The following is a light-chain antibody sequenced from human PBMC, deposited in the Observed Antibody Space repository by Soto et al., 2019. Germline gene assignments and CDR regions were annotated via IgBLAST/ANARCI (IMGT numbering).Light chain of an antibody. Sequence: QSVLTQPRAVSVSPGQSVTVSCTGTSSDGGVYNYVSWYQQHPGKAPKLMIYDVTKRPSGLPARFSGSKSANTASLTISGLQAEDEADYYCCSYAGSYTVVFGTGTKVTVL. CDR3: CSYAGSYTVV. J-gene: IGLJ1*01. CDR1: SSDGGVYNY. V-gene: IGLV2-11*01. CDR2: DVT.